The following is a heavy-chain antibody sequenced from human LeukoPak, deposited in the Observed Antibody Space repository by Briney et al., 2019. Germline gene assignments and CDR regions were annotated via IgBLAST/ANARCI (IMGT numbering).Heavy chain of an antibody. CDR3: ARGGIFGRLQGLFDY. D-gene: IGHD4-11*01. V-gene: IGHV4-59*12. Sequence: PSETLSLTCTVSGGSISSYYWSWIRQPPGKGLEWIGYIYYSGSTNYNPSPKSRVTISVDTSKNQFSLKLSSVTAADTAVYYCARGGIFGRLQGLFDYWGQGTLVTVSS. CDR2: IYYSGST. J-gene: IGHJ4*02. CDR1: GGSISSYY.